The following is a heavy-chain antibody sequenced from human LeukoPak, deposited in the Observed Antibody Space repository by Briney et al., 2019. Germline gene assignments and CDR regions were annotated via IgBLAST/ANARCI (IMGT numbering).Heavy chain of an antibody. V-gene: IGHV3-21*01. CDR2: ISSSSSYI. Sequence: GGSLRLSCAASGFTFSSYSMNGVRQAPGKGLEWVSSISSSSSYIYYADSVKGRFTISKDNAKNSLYLQMNSLRAEDTAVYYSARGKRTTVTNNWFDPWGQGTLVTVSS. D-gene: IGHD4-17*01. CDR1: GFTFSSYS. J-gene: IGHJ5*02. CDR3: ARGKRTTVTNNWFDP.